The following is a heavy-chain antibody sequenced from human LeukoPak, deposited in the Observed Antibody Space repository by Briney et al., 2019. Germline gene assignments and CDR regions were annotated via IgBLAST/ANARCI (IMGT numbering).Heavy chain of an antibody. CDR2: ISSSGSTI. Sequence: GSLRLSCAASGFTFSDYYMSWIRQAPGKGLEWVSYISSSGSTIYYADSVKGRFTISRDNAKNSLYLQMNSLRAEDTAVYYCANLYSSSWYGRGMYYFDYWGQGTLVTVSS. CDR3: ANLYSSSWYGRGMYYFDY. CDR1: GFTFSDYY. D-gene: IGHD6-13*01. V-gene: IGHV3-11*04. J-gene: IGHJ4*02.